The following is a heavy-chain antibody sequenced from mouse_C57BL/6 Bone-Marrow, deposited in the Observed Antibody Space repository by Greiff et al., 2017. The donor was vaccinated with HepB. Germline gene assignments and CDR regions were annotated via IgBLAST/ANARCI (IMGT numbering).Heavy chain of an antibody. CDR1: GYTFTSYW. D-gene: IGHD1-1*01. V-gene: IGHV1-55*01. J-gene: IGHJ4*01. CDR3: AGSSYGYYAMDY. CDR2: IYPGSGST. Sequence: QVQLQQPGAELVKPGASVKMSCKASGYTFTSYWITWVKQRPGQGLEWIGDIYPGSGSTNYNEKFKSKATLTVDTSSSTAYMQLSSLTSEDSAFYYCAGSSYGYYAMDYWGQGTSVTVSS.